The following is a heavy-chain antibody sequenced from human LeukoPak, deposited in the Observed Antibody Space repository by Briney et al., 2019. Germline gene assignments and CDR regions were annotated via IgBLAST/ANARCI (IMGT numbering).Heavy chain of an antibody. J-gene: IGHJ4*02. CDR1: GDSVTSNNAA. V-gene: IGHV6-1*01. D-gene: IGHD2-15*01. CDR2: TYYRSKWYN. CDR3: ARADCSGGSCHFDF. Sequence: QTLSLTCAISGDSVTSNNAAWNWIRQSPSRGLEWLGRTYYRSKWYNGYAVFMKSRITINPDTSKNQFSLQLNSVTPEDTAVYYCARADCSGGSCHFDFWGQGTLVTVSS.